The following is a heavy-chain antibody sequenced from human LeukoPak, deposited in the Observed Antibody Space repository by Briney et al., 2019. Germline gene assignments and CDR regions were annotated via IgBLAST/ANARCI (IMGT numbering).Heavy chain of an antibody. J-gene: IGHJ4*02. D-gene: IGHD6-19*01. Sequence: ASVKVSCKASGGTFSSYAISWVRQAPGQGLEWMGWMNPNSGNTGYAQKFQGRVTMTRNTSISTAYMELSTLRSEDTAVYYCARALSGCVLCFDYWGQGSLVTVSS. CDR3: ARALSGCVLCFDY. CDR1: GGTFSSYA. CDR2: MNPNSGNT. V-gene: IGHV1-8*02.